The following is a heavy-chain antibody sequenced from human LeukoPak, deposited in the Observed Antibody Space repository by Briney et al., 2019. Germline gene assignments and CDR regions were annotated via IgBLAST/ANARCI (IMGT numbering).Heavy chain of an antibody. CDR2: TDSGGGT. V-gene: IGHV3-23*01. J-gene: IGHJ4*02. Sequence: GGSLSLSCAASGFTFSNYAMSWVRQAPGKGLQWVSATDSGGGTYYANSVKGRFTISRDNSKDTLYLQLNSLRAEDTAVYYCAKGPQGDWGQGALVTVSS. D-gene: IGHD3-16*01. CDR3: AKGPQGD. CDR1: GFTFSNYA.